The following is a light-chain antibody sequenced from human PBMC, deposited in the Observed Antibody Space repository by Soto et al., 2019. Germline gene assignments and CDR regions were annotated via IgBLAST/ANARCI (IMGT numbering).Light chain of an antibody. V-gene: IGKV3-15*01. J-gene: IGKJ1*01. CDR1: QSVSIS. CDR3: QQYNNWLPWT. CDR2: DAS. Sequence: EVVLTQSPATLSVSPGERATLSCRASQSVSISLAWFQQKPGQAPRLLISDASTRATGIPARFSGSGSGTEFTLTISSLQSEDFAVYYCQQYNNWLPWTFGQGTKV.